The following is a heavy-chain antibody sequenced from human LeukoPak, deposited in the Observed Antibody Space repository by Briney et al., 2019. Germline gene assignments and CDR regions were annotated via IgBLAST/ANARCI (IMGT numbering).Heavy chain of an antibody. V-gene: IGHV4-4*07. J-gene: IGHJ4*02. CDR1: GGSISSYY. CDR2: FYTSGST. CDR3: ARGFSYAYLDY. D-gene: IGHD5-18*01. Sequence: PSETLSLTCTVSGGSISSYYWSWIRQPAGKGLEWIGHFYTSGSTNYNPSLKSRITMSVDTSKNQFSLKLTSMSAADTAVYFCARGFSYAYLDYWGQGIRVTVSS.